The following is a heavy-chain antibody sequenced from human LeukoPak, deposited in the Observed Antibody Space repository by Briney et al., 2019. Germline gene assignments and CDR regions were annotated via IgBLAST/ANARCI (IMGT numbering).Heavy chain of an antibody. Sequence: GASVKVSCKASGNTFTGYYMHWVRQAPGQGLEWMGWINPNSGGTNYAQKFQGRVTMTRDTSISTAYMELSRLRSDDTAVYYCARGPWFGELTDAFDIWGQGTMVTVSS. CDR2: INPNSGGT. CDR3: ARGPWFGELTDAFDI. CDR1: GNTFTGYY. V-gene: IGHV1-2*02. J-gene: IGHJ3*02. D-gene: IGHD3-10*01.